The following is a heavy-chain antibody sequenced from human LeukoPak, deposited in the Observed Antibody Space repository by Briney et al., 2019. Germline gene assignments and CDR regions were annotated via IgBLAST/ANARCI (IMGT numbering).Heavy chain of an antibody. CDR1: GFTFSSYW. V-gene: IGHV3-74*01. D-gene: IGHD5-24*01. Sequence: QSGGSLRLSCAASGFTFSSYWMHWVRQVPGKGLVWVSRINSDGSSTSHADSVKGRFTISRDNAKNTLYLQMNSLRAEDTAVYYCATVDGYAQRDWGQGTLVTVSS. J-gene: IGHJ4*02. CDR2: INSDGSST. CDR3: ATVDGYAQRD.